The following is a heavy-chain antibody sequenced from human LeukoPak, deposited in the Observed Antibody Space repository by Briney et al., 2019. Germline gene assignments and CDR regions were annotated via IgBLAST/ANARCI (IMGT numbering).Heavy chain of an antibody. J-gene: IGHJ4*02. CDR1: GFTFSGSA. D-gene: IGHD3-16*02. Sequence: GGSLRLSCAASGFTFSGSAMHWVRQAPGKGLEWVAVISYDGSNKYYADSVKGRFTISRDNSKNTLYLQMNSLRAEDTAVYYCAKDRRDYVWGSYRSPVDYWGQGTLVTVSS. V-gene: IGHV3-30*04. CDR2: ISYDGSNK. CDR3: AKDRRDYVWGSYRSPVDY.